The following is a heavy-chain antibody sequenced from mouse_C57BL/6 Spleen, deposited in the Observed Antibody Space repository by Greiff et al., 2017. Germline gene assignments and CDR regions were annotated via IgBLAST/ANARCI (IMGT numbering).Heavy chain of an antibody. Sequence: VKLQQPGTELVKPGASVKLSCKASGYTFTSYWMHWVKQRPGQGLEWIGNINPSNGGTNYNEKFKSKATLTVDKSSSTAYMQLSILTSEDSAVYYGARLDDDDDGYYAMDYWGQGTSVTVSS. CDR2: INPSNGGT. D-gene: IGHD2-4*01. J-gene: IGHJ4*01. CDR1: GYTFTSYW. V-gene: IGHV1-53*01. CDR3: ARLDDDDDGYYAMDY.